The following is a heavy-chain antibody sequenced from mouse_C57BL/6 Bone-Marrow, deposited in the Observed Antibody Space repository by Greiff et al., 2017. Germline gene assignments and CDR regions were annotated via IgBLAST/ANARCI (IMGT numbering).Heavy chain of an antibody. CDR2: IYPGDGDT. CDR3: ARTGFAY. J-gene: IGHJ3*01. CDR1: GYAFSSSW. V-gene: IGHV1-82*01. Sequence: VQRVESGPELVKPGASVKISCKASGYAFSSSWMNWVKQRPGKGREWIGRIYPGDGDTNYNGKFKGKATLTADKSSSTAYMQLSSLTSEDSAVYFCARTGFAYWGQGTLVTVSA.